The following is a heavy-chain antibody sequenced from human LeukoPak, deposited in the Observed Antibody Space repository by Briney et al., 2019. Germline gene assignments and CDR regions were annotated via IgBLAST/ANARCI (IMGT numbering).Heavy chain of an antibody. Sequence: GASVKVSCKASGGTFSSYAISWVRQAPGQGLEWMGWINPNSGGTNYAQKFQGRVTMTRDTSISTAYMELSRLRSDDTAVYYCARMPNWDHDAFDIWGQGTMVTVSS. V-gene: IGHV1-2*02. CDR1: GGTFSSYA. CDR3: ARMPNWDHDAFDI. J-gene: IGHJ3*02. D-gene: IGHD7-27*01. CDR2: INPNSGGT.